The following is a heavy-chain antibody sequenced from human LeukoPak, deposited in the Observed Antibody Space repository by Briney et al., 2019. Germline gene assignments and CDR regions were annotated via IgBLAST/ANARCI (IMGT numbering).Heavy chain of an antibody. V-gene: IGHV4-59*01. D-gene: IGHD3-10*01. CDR3: ARSDYHNSGSHTVFDAFDI. CDR2: IDDSGNT. Sequence: SETLSLTCTVSGGSISRYYWSWIRRPPGKGLEWIGYIDDSGNTNYNPSLKSQVTISEDKSKNQFSLKLSFVTAADTAMYYCARSDYHNSGSHTVFDAFDIWGQGTRVTVSS. J-gene: IGHJ3*02. CDR1: GGSISRYY.